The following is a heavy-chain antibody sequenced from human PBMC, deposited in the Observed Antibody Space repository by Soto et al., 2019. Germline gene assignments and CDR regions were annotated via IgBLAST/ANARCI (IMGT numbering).Heavy chain of an antibody. J-gene: IGHJ6*02. CDR2: IYYSGST. V-gene: IGHV4-30-4*01. CDR1: GGSISSGDYY. CDR3: ARTKYYYDSSGYYYGSYGLDV. Sequence: TLSLTCTVSGGSISSGDYYWSWIRQPPGKGLEWIGYIYYSGSTYYNPSLKSRVTISVDTSKNQFSLKLSSVTAADTAVYYCARTKYYYDSSGYYYGSYGLDVWGQGTTVTVSS. D-gene: IGHD3-22*01.